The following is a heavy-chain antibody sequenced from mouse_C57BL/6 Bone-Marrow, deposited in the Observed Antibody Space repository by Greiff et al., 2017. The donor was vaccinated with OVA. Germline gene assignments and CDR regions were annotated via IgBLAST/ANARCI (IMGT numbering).Heavy chain of an antibody. D-gene: IGHD2-2*01. V-gene: IGHV1-5*01. CDR1: GYTFTSYW. Sequence: EVQLQQSGTVLARPGASVKMSCKTSGYTFTSYWMHWVKQRPGQGLAWIGAIYPGNSDTSYNQKFKGKAKLTAVTSASTAYMELSSLTNEDSAVYYCAYGYDERNPPHFDYWGQGTTLTVSS. J-gene: IGHJ2*01. CDR2: IYPGNSDT. CDR3: AYGYDERNPPHFDY.